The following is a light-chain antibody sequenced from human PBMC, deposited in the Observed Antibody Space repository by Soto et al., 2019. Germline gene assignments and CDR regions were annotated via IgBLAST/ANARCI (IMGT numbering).Light chain of an antibody. J-gene: IGKJ5*01. CDR1: QNITNN. V-gene: IGKV1-33*01. CDR3: QQYYGFPPIT. Sequence: DIQMTQSPSSLSASIGDRVTITCQASQNITNNLSWYQQKPGKAPNLLIYHASKLAKGVTSRFSRSGSGTDFSFFITSLQRDDLATYYCQQYYGFPPITFGQGTRLEIK. CDR2: HAS.